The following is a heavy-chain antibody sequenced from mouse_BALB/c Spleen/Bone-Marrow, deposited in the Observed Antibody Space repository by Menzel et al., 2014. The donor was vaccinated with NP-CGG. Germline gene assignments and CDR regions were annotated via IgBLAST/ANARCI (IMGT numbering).Heavy chain of an antibody. CDR2: IYPGDGDT. CDR3: ARSGYGSSYDY. V-gene: IGHV1-80*01. J-gene: IGHJ2*01. D-gene: IGHD1-1*01. CDR1: GYVFSTYW. Sequence: QVALKECGAELVRPGSSVKISCKASGYVFSTYWMNWVKRRPGQGLEWIGQIYPGDGDTNYNGKFKGTATLTADKSSSTAYMQLSSLTSEDSAVYFCARSGYGSSYDYWGQGTTPTVSS.